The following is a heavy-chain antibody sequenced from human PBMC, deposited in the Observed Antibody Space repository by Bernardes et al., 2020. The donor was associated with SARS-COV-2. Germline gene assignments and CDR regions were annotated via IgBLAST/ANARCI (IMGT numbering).Heavy chain of an antibody. Sequence: ASVKVSCKASGYTFTGYYMHWVRQAPGQGLEWMGWINPNSGGTNYAQKFQGRVTMTRDTSISTAYMELSRLRSDDTAVYYCAREKNDILTGYRPYNWFDPWGQGTLVTVSS. V-gene: IGHV1-2*02. CDR2: INPNSGGT. CDR1: GYTFTGYY. D-gene: IGHD3-9*01. CDR3: AREKNDILTGYRPYNWFDP. J-gene: IGHJ5*02.